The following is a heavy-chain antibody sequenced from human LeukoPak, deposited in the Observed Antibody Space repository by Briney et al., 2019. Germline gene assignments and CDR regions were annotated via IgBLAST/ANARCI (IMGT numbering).Heavy chain of an antibody. J-gene: IGHJ4*02. V-gene: IGHV3-21*04. Sequence: PGGSLRLSCAASGFTFSSYSMTWVRQAPGKGLGWVSFISSSGTSIYYADSVRGRFTISRDNAKDSLYLQMNSLRTEDTALYYCAKDMWGSRGFIDYWGQGTLVTVSS. D-gene: IGHD2-21*01. CDR1: GFTFSSYS. CDR2: ISSSGTSI. CDR3: AKDMWGSRGFIDY.